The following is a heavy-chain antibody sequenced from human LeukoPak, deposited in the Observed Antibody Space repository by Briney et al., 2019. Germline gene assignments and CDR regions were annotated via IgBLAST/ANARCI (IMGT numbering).Heavy chain of an antibody. D-gene: IGHD3-10*01. CDR1: GFTFSSYG. V-gene: IGHV3-23*01. CDR3: ARHLPMVPFFDY. Sequence: GGTLTLSCAASGFTFSSYGMSWVRQAPGKGLEWVSAISGSGGSTYYADSVKGRFTISRDNSKNTLYLQMNSLRAEDTAVYYCARHLPMVPFFDYWGQGTLVTVSS. CDR2: ISGSGGST. J-gene: IGHJ4*02.